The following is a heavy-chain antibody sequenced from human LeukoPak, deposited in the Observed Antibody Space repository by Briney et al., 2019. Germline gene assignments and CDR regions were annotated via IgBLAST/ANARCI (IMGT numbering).Heavy chain of an antibody. CDR2: ISYDGNNK. Sequence: GGSLRLSCAASGFTFNSYAIHWVRQAPGKGLEWVAVISYDGNNKYYADSVKGRFTISRDNSKNTLYLQMNSLRAEDTAVYYCARTAGASAAGTAWFDPWGQGTLVTVSS. V-gene: IGHV3-30*04. CDR3: ARTAGASAAGTAWFDP. D-gene: IGHD6-13*01. CDR1: GFTFNSYA. J-gene: IGHJ5*02.